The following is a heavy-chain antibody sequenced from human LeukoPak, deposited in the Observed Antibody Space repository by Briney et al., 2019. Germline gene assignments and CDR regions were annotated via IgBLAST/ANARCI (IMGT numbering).Heavy chain of an antibody. J-gene: IGHJ6*03. Sequence: GGSLRLSCAASGFTFSSYAMSWVRQAPGKGLEWVSGISGSGGSTYYADSVKGRFTISRDNSKNTLYLQMNSLRAEDTAVYYCAKVVAPSSGYYYYYYMDVWGKGSTVTVSS. CDR1: GFTFSSYA. V-gene: IGHV3-23*01. D-gene: IGHD2-21*01. CDR3: AKVVAPSSGYYYYYYMDV. CDR2: ISGSGGST.